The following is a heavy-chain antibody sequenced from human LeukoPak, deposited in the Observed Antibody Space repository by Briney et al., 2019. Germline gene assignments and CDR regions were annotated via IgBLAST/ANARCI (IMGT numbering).Heavy chain of an antibody. CDR2: INPNSGGT. V-gene: IGHV1-2*02. CDR1: GYTSTGYY. J-gene: IGHJ6*02. CDR3: ARGSDYYYYGMDV. D-gene: IGHD6-6*01. Sequence: ASVKVSCKASGYTSTGYYMHWVRQAPGQGLEWMGWINPNSGGTNYAQKFQGRVTMTRDTSISTAYMELSRLRSDDTAVYYCARGSDYYYYGMDVWGQGTTVTVSS.